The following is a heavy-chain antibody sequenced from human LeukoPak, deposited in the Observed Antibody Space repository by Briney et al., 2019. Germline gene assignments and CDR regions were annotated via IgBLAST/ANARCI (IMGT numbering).Heavy chain of an antibody. CDR3: ARALGAYCTNGLCHPYYYYGMDV. CDR1: GGTFSSYA. Sequence: SVKVSSKASGGTFSSYAISWVRQAPGQGLEWMGGIIPIFGTANYAQKFQGRVTITADESTSTAYMELSSLRSEDTAVYYCARALGAYCTNGLCHPYYYYGMDVWGQGTTVTVSS. V-gene: IGHV1-69*01. J-gene: IGHJ6*02. CDR2: IIPIFGTA. D-gene: IGHD2-8*01.